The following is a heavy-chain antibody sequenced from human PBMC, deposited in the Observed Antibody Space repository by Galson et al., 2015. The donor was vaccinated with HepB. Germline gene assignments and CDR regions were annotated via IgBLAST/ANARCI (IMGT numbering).Heavy chain of an antibody. V-gene: IGHV3-30-3*01. CDR3: ARELAYCGGDCYWGYFDY. CDR2: ISYDGSNK. D-gene: IGHD2-21*02. Sequence: SLRLSCAASGFTFSSYAMHWVRQAPGKGLEWVAVISYDGSNKYYADSVKGRFTISRDNSKNTLYLQMNSLRAEDTAVYYCARELAYCGGDCYWGYFDYWGQGTLVTVSS. J-gene: IGHJ4*02. CDR1: GFTFSSYA.